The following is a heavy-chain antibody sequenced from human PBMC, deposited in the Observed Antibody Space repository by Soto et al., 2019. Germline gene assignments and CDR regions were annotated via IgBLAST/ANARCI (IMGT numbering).Heavy chain of an antibody. J-gene: IGHJ4*02. CDR3: ARGPTFTDAYNG. CDR2: INHSGST. Sequence: SETLSLTCAVYSGSFSGYYWSWIRQPPGKGLEWIGEINHSGSTNYNPSLKSRVIISVDTSKNQFSLKMNSVTAADTAVYYCARGPTFTDAYNGWGRGTLVTVSS. D-gene: IGHD1-1*01. V-gene: IGHV4-34*01. CDR1: SGSFSGYY.